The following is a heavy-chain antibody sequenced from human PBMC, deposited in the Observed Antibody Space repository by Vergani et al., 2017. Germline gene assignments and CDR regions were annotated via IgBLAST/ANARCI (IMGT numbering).Heavy chain of an antibody. CDR2: IKNTGEST. V-gene: IGHV3-23*01. CDR1: GFTFSSHA. D-gene: IGHD5-24*01. CDR3: GRGSDNYN. J-gene: IGHJ4*02. Sequence: EVQLLQSEGAVVQPGGSLRLSCVASGFTFSSHALSWVRQGSGQGLELVSRIKNTGESTYYAYSVKGRLTISRDNSKNTLYLQMNSLRVEDTAVYYCGRGSDNYNWGQGTLVTVSS.